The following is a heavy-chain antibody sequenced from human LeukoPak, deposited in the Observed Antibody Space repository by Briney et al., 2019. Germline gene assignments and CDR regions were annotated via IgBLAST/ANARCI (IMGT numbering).Heavy chain of an antibody. CDR1: GGTLISYA. V-gene: IGHV1-69*10. Sequence: GASVTVSLKASGGTLISYAISWVRQAPAQGMEWMGRIIPKPGTTDYPQKFQGRLTITSDKSTTTAYLEPSSQRSDDTPTYLCARDSGGEAAGAAHTKYWGQGTPVSVSS. CDR3: ARDSGGEAAGAAHTKY. CDR2: IIPKPGTT. J-gene: IGHJ4*02. D-gene: IGHD6-13*01.